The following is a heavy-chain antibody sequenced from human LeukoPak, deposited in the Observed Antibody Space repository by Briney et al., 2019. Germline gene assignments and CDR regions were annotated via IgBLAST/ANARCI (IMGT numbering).Heavy chain of an antibody. CDR3: ARSRRDNYYYYYGMDV. V-gene: IGHV3-48*04. J-gene: IGHJ6*02. CDR2: ISSSDTTI. Sequence: GGSLRLSCVASGFTFSVYGMHWVRQAPGKGLEWVSNISSSDTTIHYADSVKGRFTISRDNARNSLYLQMNSLRAEDTAVYYCARSRRDNYYYYYGMDVWGQGTTVTVSS. CDR1: GFTFSVYG. D-gene: IGHD5-24*01.